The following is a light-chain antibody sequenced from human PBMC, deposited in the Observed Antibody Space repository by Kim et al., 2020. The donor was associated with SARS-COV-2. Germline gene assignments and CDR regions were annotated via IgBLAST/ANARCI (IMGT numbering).Light chain of an antibody. Sequence: EVVLTQSPGTLSLSPGETATLSCRASRNVDNNYLAWYQQRPGQAPRLLIYSISKRATGIPDRFSGSGSGTDFTLTISRLEPEDFVVYFCQYYDRSLSTFGQGTKLE. CDR2: SIS. V-gene: IGKV3-20*01. CDR1: RNVDNNY. CDR3: QYYDRSLST. J-gene: IGKJ2*01.